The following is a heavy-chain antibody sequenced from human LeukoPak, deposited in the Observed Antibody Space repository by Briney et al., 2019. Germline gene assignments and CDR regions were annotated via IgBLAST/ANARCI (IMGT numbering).Heavy chain of an antibody. D-gene: IGHD1-26*01. CDR3: ARDGGSYSTLDY. CDR2: IKQDGSEK. V-gene: IGHV3-7*01. Sequence: GGSLRLSWAASGFTFSSYWMSWVRQAPGKGLEWVANIKQDGSEKYYVDSVKGRFTISRDNARNSLYLQMNSLRAEDTAVYYCARDGGSYSTLDYWAREPWSPSPQ. CDR1: GFTFSSYW. J-gene: IGHJ4*02.